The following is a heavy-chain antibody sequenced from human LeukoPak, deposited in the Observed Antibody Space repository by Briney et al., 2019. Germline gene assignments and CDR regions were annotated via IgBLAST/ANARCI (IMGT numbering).Heavy chain of an antibody. CDR2: IKQDGSEK. Sequence: GGSLRLSCAASGFTFSSYWMSWVRQAPGKGLEWVANIKQDGSEKYYVDSVKGRFTISRDNSKNTLYLQMNSLRAEDTAVYYCAKDRDTAMVNSFDYWGQGTLVTASS. CDR3: AKDRDTAMVNSFDY. J-gene: IGHJ4*02. D-gene: IGHD5-18*01. V-gene: IGHV3-7*03. CDR1: GFTFSSYW.